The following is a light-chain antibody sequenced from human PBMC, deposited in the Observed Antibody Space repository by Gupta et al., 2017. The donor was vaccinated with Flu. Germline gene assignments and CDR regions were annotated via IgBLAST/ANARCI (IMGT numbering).Light chain of an antibody. J-gene: IGLJ1*01. CDR3: QVWDSDHHV. CDR1: NVESKS. Sequence: SYVLTQPPSVSVAPGQTARITCGEYNVESKSVHWYQQRPGQAPVLVVYDDADRPSGIPERLSGSKSGNTATLTISRVEAGDEADYYCQVWDSDHHVFGTGTRVTVL. V-gene: IGLV3-21*02. CDR2: DDA.